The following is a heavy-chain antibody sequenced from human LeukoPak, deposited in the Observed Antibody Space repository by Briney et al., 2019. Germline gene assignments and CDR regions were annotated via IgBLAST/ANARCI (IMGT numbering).Heavy chain of an antibody. J-gene: IGHJ3*02. Sequence: PGGSLRLSCAASGFTFRSFEMNWVRQAPGKGLEWVSYISSSGSSKYYADSVRGRFTISRDNTKNSLSLQMNSLRAEDTAVYYCARLFYNGFGIWGQGTMVTVSS. CDR1: GFTFRSFE. V-gene: IGHV3-48*03. CDR3: ARLFYNGFGI. CDR2: ISSSGSSK. D-gene: IGHD1/OR15-1a*01.